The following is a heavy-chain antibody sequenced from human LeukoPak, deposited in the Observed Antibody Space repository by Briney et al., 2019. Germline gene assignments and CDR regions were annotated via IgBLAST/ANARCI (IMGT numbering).Heavy chain of an antibody. J-gene: IGHJ4*02. CDR1: GGSISSYY. CDR3: ARALVAATGHFDY. CDR2: IYYSGST. V-gene: IGHV4-59*08. D-gene: IGHD2-15*01. Sequence: SETLSLTCTVSGGSISSYYWSWIRQPPGKGLEWIGYIYYSGSTNYNPSLKSRVTISVDTSKNQFSLKLSSVTAADTAVYYCARALVAATGHFDYWGQGTLVTVSS.